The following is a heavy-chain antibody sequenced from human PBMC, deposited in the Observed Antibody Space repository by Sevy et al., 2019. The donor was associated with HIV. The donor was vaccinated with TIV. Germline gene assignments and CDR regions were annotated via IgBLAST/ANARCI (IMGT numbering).Heavy chain of an antibody. V-gene: IGHV3-53*01. Sequence: GESLKISCAASGFTVSSNYMSWVRQAPGKGLEWVSVIYSGGSTYYADSVKGRFTISRDNSKYTLYLQMNSLRAEDTAVYYCARVNCSGGSCYYYYGMDVWGQGTTVTVSS. CDR3: ARVNCSGGSCYYYYGMDV. D-gene: IGHD2-15*01. J-gene: IGHJ6*02. CDR1: GFTVSSNY. CDR2: IYSGGST.